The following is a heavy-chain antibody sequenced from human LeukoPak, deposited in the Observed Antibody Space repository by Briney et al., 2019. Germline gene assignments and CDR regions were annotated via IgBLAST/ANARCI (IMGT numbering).Heavy chain of an antibody. CDR2: IWYEGSNK. Sequence: GRSLRLSCVASGFTFSTYGMHWVRQAPGKGLEWVAVIWYEGSNKYYADSVKGRFTISRDNAKNSLYLQMNSLRAEDTAVYYCASTDWGSSIVGAMSFDYWGQGTLVTVSS. J-gene: IGHJ4*02. V-gene: IGHV3-33*03. CDR1: GFTFSTYG. D-gene: IGHD1-26*01. CDR3: ASTDWGSSIVGAMSFDY.